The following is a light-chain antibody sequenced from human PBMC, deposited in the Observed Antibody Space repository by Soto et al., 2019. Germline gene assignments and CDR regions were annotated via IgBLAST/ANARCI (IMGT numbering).Light chain of an antibody. J-gene: IGKJ2*01. CDR3: QQYYTTPQT. V-gene: IGKV4-1*01. Sequence: DIVMTQSPDSLAVSLGERATINCKSSQNILYSSNNKNYLAWYQQKPGQPPKLLIYWASTRESGVPDRFSGSGCGTDFTLTISSLQAEDVAVYYCQQYYTTPQTFGQGTKLEIK. CDR2: WAS. CDR1: QNILYSSNNKNY.